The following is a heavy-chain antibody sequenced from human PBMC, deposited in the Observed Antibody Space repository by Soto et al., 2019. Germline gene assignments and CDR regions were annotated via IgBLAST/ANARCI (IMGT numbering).Heavy chain of an antibody. CDR3: ARHPERIAEIGWFDP. Sequence: PGGSLRLSCAASGFTFSGYAMSWVRQAPGKGLEWVSGISGSGDSTYYADSVKGRFTVSRDNSKNTLYLQMNSLRAEDTAVYYCARHPERIAEIGWFDPWGQGTLVTVSS. D-gene: IGHD6-13*01. CDR1: GFTFSGYA. J-gene: IGHJ5*02. CDR2: ISGSGDST. V-gene: IGHV3-23*01.